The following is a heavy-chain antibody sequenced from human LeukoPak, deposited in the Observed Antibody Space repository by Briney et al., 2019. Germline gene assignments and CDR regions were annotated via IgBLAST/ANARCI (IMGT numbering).Heavy chain of an antibody. J-gene: IGHJ4*02. Sequence: SETLSLTCTVSGGSISSSSYYCGCTLQPRGKGVEWIGRMYYSGSTYYNPSLKSRVTISVDTSKNQFSLKLSSVTAADTAVYYCARRGANPIQVEAIDYWGQGTLVTVSS. V-gene: IGHV4-39*01. D-gene: IGHD1-26*01. CDR1: GGSISSSSYY. CDR2: MYYSGST. CDR3: ARRGANPIQVEAIDY.